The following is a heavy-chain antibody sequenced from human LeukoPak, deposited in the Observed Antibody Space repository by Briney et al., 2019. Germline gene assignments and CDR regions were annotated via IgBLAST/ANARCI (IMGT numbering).Heavy chain of an antibody. CDR3: AKDLGFIVGGGY. CDR2: ISSSGATG. D-gene: IGHD1-26*01. J-gene: IGHJ4*02. Sequence: PGGSLRLSCAASGFTFSSYEMNWVRQAPGKGLEWISYISSSGATGYYADSVKDRFTISRDNSKNTLYLQMNSLRAEDTAVYYCAKDLGFIVGGGYWGQGTLVTVSS. V-gene: IGHV3-48*03. CDR1: GFTFSSYE.